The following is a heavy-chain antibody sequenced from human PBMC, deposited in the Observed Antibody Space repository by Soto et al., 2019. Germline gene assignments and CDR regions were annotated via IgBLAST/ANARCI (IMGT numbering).Heavy chain of an antibody. D-gene: IGHD4-17*01. Sequence: QVQLQQWGAGLLKPSETLSLTCAVYGGSFSGYYWSWIRQPPGKGLEWIGEINHSGSTNYNPSLKSRVTISVDTSKSQFALKLSSVTAADTAVYYCARGAGLRETRYWGQGTLVTVSS. J-gene: IGHJ4*02. V-gene: IGHV4-34*01. CDR2: INHSGST. CDR3: ARGAGLRETRY. CDR1: GGSFSGYY.